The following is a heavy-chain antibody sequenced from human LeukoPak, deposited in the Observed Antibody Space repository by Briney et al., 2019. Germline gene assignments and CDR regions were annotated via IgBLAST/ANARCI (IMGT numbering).Heavy chain of an antibody. J-gene: IGHJ6*03. CDR3: AKVGALKHYYYYYMDV. Sequence: GGSLRLSCAASGFTFSSYGMHWVRQAPGKGLEWVALIRYDGSNKYYADSVKGRFTISRDNSKNTLYLQMNSLRAEDTAVYYCAKVGALKHYYYYYMDVWGKGTTVTVSS. V-gene: IGHV3-30*02. D-gene: IGHD1-26*01. CDR1: GFTFSSYG. CDR2: IRYDGSNK.